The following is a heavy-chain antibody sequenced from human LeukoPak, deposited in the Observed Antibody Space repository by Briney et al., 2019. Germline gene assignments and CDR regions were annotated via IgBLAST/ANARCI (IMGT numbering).Heavy chain of an antibody. Sequence: ASVKVSCKASGYTFTTYYVHWVRQAPGQGLEWMGIINPSGGSTTYAQKFRGRLTMTRDMSTSTVYMELSSLRSEDTAVYYCARGLGYCSSTSCYTFDYWGQGTLVTVSS. CDR3: ARGLGYCSSTSCYTFDY. CDR2: INPSGGST. D-gene: IGHD2-2*02. J-gene: IGHJ4*02. V-gene: IGHV1-46*01. CDR1: GYTFTTYY.